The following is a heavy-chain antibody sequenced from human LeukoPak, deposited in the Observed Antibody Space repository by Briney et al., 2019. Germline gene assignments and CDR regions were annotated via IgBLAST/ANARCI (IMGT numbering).Heavy chain of an antibody. CDR3: AKGGSSGSYYLPITRFDY. D-gene: IGHD3-10*01. CDR1: GFTFSSYA. V-gene: IGHV3-23*01. CDR2: ISGSGGST. J-gene: IGHJ4*02. Sequence: PGGSLRLSCAASGFTFSSYAMSGVRQAPGRGLEWGSAISGSGGSTYYADSVKGRFTISRDNSKNTLYLQMNSLRAEDTAVYYCAKGGSSGSYYLPITRFDYWGQGTLVTVSS.